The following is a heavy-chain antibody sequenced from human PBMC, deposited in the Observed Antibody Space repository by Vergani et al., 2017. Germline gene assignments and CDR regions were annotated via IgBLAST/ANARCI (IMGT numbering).Heavy chain of an antibody. D-gene: IGHD2-15*01. CDR2: ISYDGTEK. CDR1: GFSFGNYA. Sequence: QVKLEESGGGVVQPGRSLRLSCAASGFSFGNYAMHWVRQAPGKGLEWVGVISYDGTEKKYADSVNGRFTISRDNSKKMMSLQMNSLRVEDTAVYYCARVGKGIIMVVPSTHLWGQGTQVSVS. CDR3: ARVGKGIIMVVPSTHL. V-gene: IGHV3-30-3*01. J-gene: IGHJ4*02.